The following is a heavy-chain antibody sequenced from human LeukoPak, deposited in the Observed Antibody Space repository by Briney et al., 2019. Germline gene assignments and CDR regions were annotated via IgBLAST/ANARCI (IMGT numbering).Heavy chain of an antibody. D-gene: IGHD1-26*01. CDR3: ARVRGGSGSSYAAYAFDI. Sequence: GRSLRLSCAVSGLTFSNYWMHWVRQAPGKGLVWDSRIYNDGSSTSYADSVKGRFTISRDNAKSTLYLQMNSLRAEDTAVYYCARVRGGSGSSYAAYAFDIWGQGTMVTVSS. CDR1: GLTFSNYW. CDR2: IYNDGSST. V-gene: IGHV3-74*01. J-gene: IGHJ3*02.